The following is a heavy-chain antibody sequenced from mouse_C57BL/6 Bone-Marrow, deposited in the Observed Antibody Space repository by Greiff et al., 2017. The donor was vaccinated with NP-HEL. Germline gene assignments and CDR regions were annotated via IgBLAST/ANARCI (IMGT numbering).Heavy chain of an antibody. D-gene: IGHD2-3*01. CDR3: VSRGDGYYYWYFDV. J-gene: IGHJ1*03. V-gene: IGHV10-1*01. Sequence: EVQLVESGGGLVQPKGSLKLSCAASGFSFNTYAMNWVRQAPGKGLEWVARIRSKSNNYATYYADSVKDRFTISRDDSESMLYLQMNNVKTEDTAMDNCVSRGDGYYYWYFDVWGTGTTVTVSS. CDR2: IRSKSNNYAT. CDR1: GFSFNTYA.